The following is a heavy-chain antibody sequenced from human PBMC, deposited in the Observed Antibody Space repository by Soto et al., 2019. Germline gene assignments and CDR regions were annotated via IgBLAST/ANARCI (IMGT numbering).Heavy chain of an antibody. V-gene: IGHV4-39*01. J-gene: IGHJ5*02. Sequence: SETLSLTCTVSGGSISSSSYYWGWIRQPPGKGLEWIGSLYYSGSTYYNPSLKSRVTISVDTSKNQFSLKLSSVTAADTAVYYCARGGVVVAATHRAYNWFDPWGQGTLVTVSS. CDR2: LYYSGST. D-gene: IGHD2-15*01. CDR3: ARGGVVVAATHRAYNWFDP. CDR1: GGSISSSSYY.